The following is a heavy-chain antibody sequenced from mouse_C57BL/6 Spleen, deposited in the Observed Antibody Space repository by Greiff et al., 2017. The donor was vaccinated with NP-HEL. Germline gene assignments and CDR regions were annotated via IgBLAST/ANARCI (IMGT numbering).Heavy chain of an antibody. Sequence: DVKLQESGPELVKPGASVKISCKASGYSFTGYYMNWVKQSPEKSLEWIGEINPSTGGTTYNQKFKAKATLTVDKSSSTAYMQLKSLTSEDSAVYYCARKGTYYSNYYAMDYWGQGTSVTVSS. J-gene: IGHJ4*01. CDR3: ARKGTYYSNYYAMDY. D-gene: IGHD2-5*01. CDR2: INPSTGGT. CDR1: GYSFTGYY. V-gene: IGHV1-42*01.